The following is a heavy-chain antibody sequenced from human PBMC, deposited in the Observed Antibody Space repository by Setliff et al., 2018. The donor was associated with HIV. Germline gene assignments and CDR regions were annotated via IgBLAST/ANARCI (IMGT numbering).Heavy chain of an antibody. V-gene: IGHV4-39*01. CDR2: IYYSGST. J-gene: IGHJ5*02. D-gene: IGHD3-10*01. CDR3: ARGTMVRGVIIVVWNWFDP. Sequence: SETLSLTCTVSGGSISSSSYYWGWIRQPPGKGLEWIGSIYYSGSTYYNPSLKSRVTISVDTSKNQFSLKLSSVTAADTAVYYCARGTMVRGVIIVVWNWFDPWGQGTLGTVSS. CDR1: GGSISSSSYY.